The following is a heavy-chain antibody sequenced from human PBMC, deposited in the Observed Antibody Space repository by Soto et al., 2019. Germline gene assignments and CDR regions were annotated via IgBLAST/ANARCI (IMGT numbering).Heavy chain of an antibody. CDR2: IYYSGST. CDR1: GGSISSSSYY. CDR3: ARSGYYGAPFDP. J-gene: IGHJ5*02. Sequence: SETLSLTCTVSGGSISSSSYYWGWIRQPPGKGLEWIGSIYYSGSTYYNPSLKSRVTISVDTSKNQFSLKLSSVTAADTAVYYCARSGYYGAPFDPWGQGTLVTVSS. D-gene: IGHD3-10*01. V-gene: IGHV4-39*01.